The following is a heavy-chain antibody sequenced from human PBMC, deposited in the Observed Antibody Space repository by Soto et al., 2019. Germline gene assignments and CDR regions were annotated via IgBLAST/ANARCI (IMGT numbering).Heavy chain of an antibody. Sequence: GASVKGDCKAAGYTFTSYDINCVRQATGQGLEWMGWMNPNSGNTGYAQKFQGRVTMTRNTSISTAYMELSSLRSEDTAVYYCARTLYGDNVDYWGQGTLVTVSS. J-gene: IGHJ4*02. CDR2: MNPNSGNT. D-gene: IGHD4-17*01. V-gene: IGHV1-8*01. CDR1: GYTFTSYD. CDR3: ARTLYGDNVDY.